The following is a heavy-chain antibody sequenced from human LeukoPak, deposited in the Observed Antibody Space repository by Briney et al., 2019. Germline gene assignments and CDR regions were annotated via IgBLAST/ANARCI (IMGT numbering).Heavy chain of an antibody. CDR1: GGSFSGYY. J-gene: IGHJ6*02. D-gene: IGHD3-22*01. V-gene: IGHV4-34*01. CDR2: TNHSGST. CDR3: ARGFYYDSSGYPMDV. Sequence: SETLSLTCAVHGGSFSGYYWSWIRQPPGKGLEWIGETNHSGSTNYNPSLKSRVTISVDTSKNQFSLKLSSVTAADTAVYYCARGFYYDSSGYPMDVWGQGTTVTVSS.